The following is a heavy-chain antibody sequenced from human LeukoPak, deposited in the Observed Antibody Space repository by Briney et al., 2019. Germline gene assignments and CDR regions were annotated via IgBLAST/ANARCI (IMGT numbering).Heavy chain of an antibody. D-gene: IGHD5-18*01. V-gene: IGHV4-59*11. Sequence: AETLSLTCTVSGVSMTTHHWNWIRQTPGKGLEWVGDVFDSGRTKVNPSLTSRVPLSTDTSKNQLSLRLSSVTAADTAVYYCTTIKRGDIFGYFDFWGQGILVTVSS. CDR3: TTIKRGDIFGYFDF. J-gene: IGHJ4*02. CDR1: GVSMTTHH. CDR2: VFDSGRT.